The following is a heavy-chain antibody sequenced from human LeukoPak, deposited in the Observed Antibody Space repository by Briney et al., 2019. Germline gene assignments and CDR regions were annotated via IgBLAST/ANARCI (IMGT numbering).Heavy chain of an antibody. J-gene: IGHJ3*02. CDR2: IIPIFGTA. Sequence: SVKVSCKASGGTFSRYAFSWVRQAPGQGLEWMGGIIPIFGTANYAQKFQGRVTITRDMSTSTAYMELSSLRSEDTAVYYCAAGYYYDSSGLPTDIWGQGTMVTVSS. CDR1: GGTFSRYA. CDR3: AAGYYYDSSGLPTDI. V-gene: IGHV1-69*05. D-gene: IGHD3-22*01.